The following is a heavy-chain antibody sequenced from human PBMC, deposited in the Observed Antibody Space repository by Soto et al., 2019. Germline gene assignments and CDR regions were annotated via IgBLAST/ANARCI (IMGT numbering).Heavy chain of an antibody. V-gene: IGHV4-30-4*08. CDR2: NYYSGST. CDR3: ARDWSTVTYYYYGMDV. J-gene: IGHJ6*02. Sequence: SETLSLTCTVSGGSISSGDYYWSWIRQPPGKGLEWIGYNYYSGSTYYSPSLKSRVTMSVDTSKNQFSLKLSSVTAADTAVYYCARDWSTVTYYYYGMDVWGQGTTVT. D-gene: IGHD4-4*01. CDR1: GGSISSGDYY.